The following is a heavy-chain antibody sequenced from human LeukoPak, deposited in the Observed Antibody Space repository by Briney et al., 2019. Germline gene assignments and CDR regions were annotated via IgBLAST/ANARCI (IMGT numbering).Heavy chain of an antibody. Sequence: SQTLSLTCTVSGGSISSGGYYWSWIRQHPGKGLEWIGYIYYSGNTFYNPSLRSRVSISLDTSKNQFSLKLSSVTAADTVVYYCARDLSGYDYIDYWGQGALVTVSS. V-gene: IGHV4-31*03. CDR1: GGSISSGGYY. D-gene: IGHD5-12*01. CDR2: IYYSGNT. J-gene: IGHJ4*02. CDR3: ARDLSGYDYIDY.